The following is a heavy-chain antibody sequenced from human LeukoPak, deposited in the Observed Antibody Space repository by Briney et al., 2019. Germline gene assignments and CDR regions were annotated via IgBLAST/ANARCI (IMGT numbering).Heavy chain of an antibody. CDR3: ARGRYCSSTSCYLDY. Sequence: GASVKVSCKASGYTFTAYYIHWVRQAPGQGLEWMVWINPDSGGTNYAQKFQGRVTMTRDTSISTAYMELSRLRSDDTAVYYCARGRYCSSTSCYLDYWGQGTLVTVSS. CDR2: INPDSGGT. V-gene: IGHV1-2*02. D-gene: IGHD2-2*01. J-gene: IGHJ4*02. CDR1: GYTFTAYY.